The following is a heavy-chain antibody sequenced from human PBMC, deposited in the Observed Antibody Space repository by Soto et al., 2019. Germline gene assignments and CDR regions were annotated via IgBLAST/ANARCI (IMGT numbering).Heavy chain of an antibody. CDR2: ISGSADGT. Sequence: EVKLLESGGGLAQPGGSLRLSCVGSGFTFDSYAISWVRQAPGERLQWIAAISGSADGTDYAHSVRGRFTISRDNANKTVHLQLDILRVEDTDVYFCAKATGGGYRFWRCYYRDGSDVWGQGPMVSVS. D-gene: IGHD3-3*01. J-gene: IGHJ3*01. CDR1: GFTFDSYA. CDR3: AKATGGGYRFWRCYYRDGSDV. V-gene: IGHV3-23*01.